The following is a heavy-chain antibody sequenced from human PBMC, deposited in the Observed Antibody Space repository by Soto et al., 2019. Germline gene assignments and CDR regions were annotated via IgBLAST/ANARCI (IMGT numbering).Heavy chain of an antibody. CDR3: TTGGAIVVVTAQFDL. V-gene: IGHV1-46*03. CDR2: INAGGGYT. J-gene: IGHJ5*02. D-gene: IGHD2-21*02. Sequence: ASVKVSCKASGYSFTNYYMHWVRQAPGQGLEWMGTINAGGGYTTYAQRFQGRVTMTRDMSTSTVSMELSSLSYEDTALYYCTTGGAIVVVTAQFDLWG. CDR1: GYSFTNYY.